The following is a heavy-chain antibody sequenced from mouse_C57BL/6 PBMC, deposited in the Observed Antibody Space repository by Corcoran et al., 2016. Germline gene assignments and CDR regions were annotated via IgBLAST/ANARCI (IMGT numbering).Heavy chain of an antibody. CDR1: GYSITSGYY. Sequence: DVQLQESGPGLVKPSQSLSLTCSVTGYSITSGYYWNWIRQFPGNKLEWMGYISYDGSNNYNPSLKNRISITRDTSKNQFFLKLNSVTTEDTATYYCARGDYGSSYVHFDVWGTGTTVTVSS. CDR2: ISYDGSN. CDR3: ARGDYGSSYVHFDV. J-gene: IGHJ1*03. D-gene: IGHD1-1*01. V-gene: IGHV3-6*01.